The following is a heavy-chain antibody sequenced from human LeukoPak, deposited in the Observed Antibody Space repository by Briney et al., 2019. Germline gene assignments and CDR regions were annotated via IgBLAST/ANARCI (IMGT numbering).Heavy chain of an antibody. CDR3: ARGGVYGVTDHYYYYGMDV. V-gene: IGHV1-24*01. CDR2: FDPDDGET. D-gene: IGHD2-21*01. Sequence: PSVKVSCKVSGYTLTELSMHWVRQAPGKGLEWMGGFDPDDGETIYAKKFQGRVTMTEDTSTDTAYMELSSLRSEDTAVYYCARGGVYGVTDHYYYYGMDVWGQGTRVTVSS. CDR1: GYTLTELS. J-gene: IGHJ6*02.